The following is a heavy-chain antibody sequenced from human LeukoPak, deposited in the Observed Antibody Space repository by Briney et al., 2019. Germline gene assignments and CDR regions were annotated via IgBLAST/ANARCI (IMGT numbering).Heavy chain of an antibody. J-gene: IGHJ4*02. D-gene: IGHD1-1*01. CDR2: IYYSGST. Sequence: PSQTLSLTCTVSGGSFSSGGYYWSWIRQPPGKGLEWIGYIYYSGSTYYNPSLKSRVTISVDTSKNQFSLKLSSVTAADTAVYYCARAGVQGGLPGTDWGQGTLVTVSS. CDR1: GGSFSSGGYY. CDR3: ARAGVQGGLPGTD. V-gene: IGHV4-30-4*01.